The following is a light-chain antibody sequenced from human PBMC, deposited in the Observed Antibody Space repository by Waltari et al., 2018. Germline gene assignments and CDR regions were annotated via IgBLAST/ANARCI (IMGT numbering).Light chain of an antibody. V-gene: IGLV8-61*01. CDR2: NTN. CDR1: SGSVSTTFY. J-gene: IGLJ3*02. Sequence: QTVVTQEPSLSVSPGGTVTLTCGFDSGSVSTTFYTGWYQQTPGQAPRTLIYNTNSRSSGVPHRFSGSSLWNKAALTITGAQADDESDYYCILYMGGGVSLFGGGTKVTVL. CDR3: ILYMGGGVSL.